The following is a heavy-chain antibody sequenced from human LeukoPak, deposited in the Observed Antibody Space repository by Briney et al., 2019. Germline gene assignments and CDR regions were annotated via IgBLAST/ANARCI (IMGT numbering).Heavy chain of an antibody. CDR2: ISGSGGST. Sequence: PGGSLRLSCAASGFTFNNYAMTWVRQAPGKGLEWVSAISGSGGSTYYTDSVRGWFTISRDNSKNTLYLQMNSLRAEDTAVYYCAKDIVVVPARSSQVDDWGQGTLVTVSS. J-gene: IGHJ4*02. D-gene: IGHD2-2*01. CDR3: AKDIVVVPARSSQVDD. CDR1: GFTFNNYA. V-gene: IGHV3-23*01.